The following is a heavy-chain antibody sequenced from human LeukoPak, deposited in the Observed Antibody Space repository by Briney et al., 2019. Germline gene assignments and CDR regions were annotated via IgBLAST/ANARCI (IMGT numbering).Heavy chain of an antibody. CDR3: ARQGGSTSRYGMDV. Sequence: GESLKISCKGSGYSFTSYWISWVRQMPGKGLEWMGRIDPSDSYTNYSPSFQGHVTISADKSSSTAYLQWSSLKASDTAMYYCARQGGSTSRYGMDVWGQGTTVTVSS. CDR1: GYSFTSYW. D-gene: IGHD2-2*01. V-gene: IGHV5-10-1*01. J-gene: IGHJ6*02. CDR2: IDPSDSYT.